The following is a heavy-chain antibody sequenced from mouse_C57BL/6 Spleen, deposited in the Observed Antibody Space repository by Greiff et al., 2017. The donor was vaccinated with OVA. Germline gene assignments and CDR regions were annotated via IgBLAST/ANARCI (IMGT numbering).Heavy chain of an antibody. J-gene: IGHJ3*01. D-gene: IGHD1-1*01. CDR1: GFNIKDDY. CDR2: IDPENGDT. CDR3: TRGTTVPLAY. Sequence: VQLKESGAELVRPGASVKLSCTASGFNIKDDYMHWVKQRPEQGLEWIGWIDPENGDTEYASKFQGKATITADTSSNTAYLQLSSLTSEDTAVYYCTRGTTVPLAYWGQGTLVTVSA. V-gene: IGHV14-4*01.